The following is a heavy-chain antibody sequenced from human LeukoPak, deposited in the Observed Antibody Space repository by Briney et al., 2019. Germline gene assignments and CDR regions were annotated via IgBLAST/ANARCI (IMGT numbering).Heavy chain of an antibody. J-gene: IGHJ3*02. V-gene: IGHV3-7*01. D-gene: IGHD3-3*01. CDR2: IRQDESER. CDR1: GGTFSSNW. Sequence: PGGTLRLSCAASGGTFSSNWMCWVRQAQPKGQEREGNIRQDESERYYVDYGKGRFTIARDNAKNSLYLQMNSLRAEDTAVYYCAREATPQRSYDFWSGYYGGFPDAFAIWGQGTMVTVSS. CDR3: AREATPQRSYDFWSGYYGGFPDAFAI.